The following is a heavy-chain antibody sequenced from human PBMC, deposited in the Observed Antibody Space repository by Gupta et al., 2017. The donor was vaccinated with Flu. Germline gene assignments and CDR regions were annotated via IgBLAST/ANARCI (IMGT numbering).Heavy chain of an antibody. Sequence: EVQLVESGGGLVQPGRSLRLSCAASGLTFDDYAMHWVRQAPGKGLEWVSGISWNSGSIGYAGSVKGRFTISRDNAKNSLYLQMNSLRAEDTALYYCAKDRFGVTVPAAANWFDPWGQGTLVTVSS. D-gene: IGHD2-2*01. V-gene: IGHV3-9*01. CDR3: AKDRFGVTVPAAANWFDP. CDR2: ISWNSGSI. CDR1: GLTFDDYA. J-gene: IGHJ5*02.